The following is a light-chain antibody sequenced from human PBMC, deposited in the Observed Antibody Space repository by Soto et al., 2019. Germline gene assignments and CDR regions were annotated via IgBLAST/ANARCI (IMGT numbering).Light chain of an antibody. Sequence: SYELTQPPSVSVAPGQTARITCGGNNIGGKSVHWYQQRPGQAPVLVVYDDSDRPSGIPDRISGSNSGDTATLTLRRVEAGDEADYYWHVWDSSSDHYVFGTGTKVTVL. J-gene: IGLJ1*01. V-gene: IGLV3-21*02. CDR1: NIGGKS. CDR3: HVWDSSSDHYV. CDR2: DDS.